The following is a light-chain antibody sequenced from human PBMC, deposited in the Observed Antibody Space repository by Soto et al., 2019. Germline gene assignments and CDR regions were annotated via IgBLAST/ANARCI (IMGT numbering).Light chain of an antibody. CDR1: SSNIGAGYG. CDR2: DNT. Sequence: QSVLTQPPSVSGAPGQTITISCSGTSSNIGAGYGVHWYQHLPGTAPKLLIYDNTNRPSGVPDRFSGSRSGTSASLAITGLHADDEADYYCQSFDNSLGTSYVFGTGTKVTVL. CDR3: QSFDNSLGTSYV. V-gene: IGLV1-40*01. J-gene: IGLJ1*01.